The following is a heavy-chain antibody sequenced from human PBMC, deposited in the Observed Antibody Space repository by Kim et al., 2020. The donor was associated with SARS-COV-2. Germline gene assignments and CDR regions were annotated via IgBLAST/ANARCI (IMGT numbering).Heavy chain of an antibody. CDR3: TTNSGYYYKY. CDR2: P. V-gene: IGHV3-15*01. D-gene: IGHD3-22*01. Sequence: PDYAAPVKGRFTTSGDDSQNTLYLQMNSLKTEDTAVYYCTTNSGYYYKYWGQGTLVTVSS. J-gene: IGHJ4*02.